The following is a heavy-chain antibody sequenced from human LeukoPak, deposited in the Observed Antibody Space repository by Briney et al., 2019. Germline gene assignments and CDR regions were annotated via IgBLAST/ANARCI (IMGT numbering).Heavy chain of an antibody. D-gene: IGHD6-6*01. CDR1: GFTFSSYS. V-gene: IGHV3-21*04. CDR3: ANTHCDSSPIVWNF. Sequence: GGSLRLSCAASGFTFSSYSMNWVRQAPGKGLEWVSSISSSSSYIYYADSVKGRFTISRDNAKNSLYLQMNSLRAEDTAVYYCANTHCDSSPIVWNFWGQGTLVTVSS. J-gene: IGHJ4*02. CDR2: ISSSSSYI.